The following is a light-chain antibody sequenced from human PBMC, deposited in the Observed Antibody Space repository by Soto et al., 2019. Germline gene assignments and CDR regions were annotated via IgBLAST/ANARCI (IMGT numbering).Light chain of an antibody. CDR1: QSVSSY. J-gene: IGKJ3*01. Sequence: EIVLTQSPATLSLSPGERATLSCRASQSVSSYLAWYQQKPGQAPRLLIYDASNRATGIPARFSGSGSGTDFTLTISSLEPEDFPVYYFQQRSNWPLFTFGPGTKVEIK. CDR3: QQRSNWPLFT. V-gene: IGKV3-11*01. CDR2: DAS.